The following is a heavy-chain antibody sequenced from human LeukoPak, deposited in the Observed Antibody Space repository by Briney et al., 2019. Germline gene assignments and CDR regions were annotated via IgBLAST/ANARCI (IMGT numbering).Heavy chain of an antibody. CDR2: IYYSGST. J-gene: IGHJ4*02. CDR1: GGSISNSY. D-gene: IGHD6-19*01. Sequence: SETLSLTCTVSGGSISNSYWSWIRQPPGKGLVWIGYIYYSGSTNYNPSLKSRVTISVDTSKNQFSLKLSSVTAADTAVYYCARGYGSGWYNYYFDYWGQGTLVTVSS. CDR3: ARGYGSGWYNYYFDY. V-gene: IGHV4-59*01.